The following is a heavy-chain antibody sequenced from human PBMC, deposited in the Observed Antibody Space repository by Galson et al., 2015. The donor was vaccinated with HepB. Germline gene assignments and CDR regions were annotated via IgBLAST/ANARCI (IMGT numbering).Heavy chain of an antibody. V-gene: IGHV2-5*02. CDR1: GFSLSTSGVG. CDR2: IYWDDDK. Sequence: PALVKPTQTLTLTCTFSGFSLSTSGVGVGCVRQPPGKALEWLAVIYWDDDKRYNPSLKNRLTISKGTSNSHVVLTLTNVDPADTATYFCGNRRHDSSGNWDNGYFDLWGRGTLVTVSS. D-gene: IGHD1/OR15-1a*01. CDR3: GNRRHDSSGNWDNGYFDL. J-gene: IGHJ2*01.